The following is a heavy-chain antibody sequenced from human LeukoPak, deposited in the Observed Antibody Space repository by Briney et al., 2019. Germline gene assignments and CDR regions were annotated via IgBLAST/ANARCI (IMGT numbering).Heavy chain of an antibody. J-gene: IGHJ6*03. D-gene: IGHD2-15*01. CDR2: INHSGST. V-gene: IGHV4-34*01. CDR3: ARTSEGYCSGGNCWDYYYYMDV. Sequence: PSETLSLTCAVYGGSFSGYYWSWIRQPPGKGLEWIGEINHSGSTNYNPSLKSRVTISVDTSKNQFSLKLSSVTAADTAVYYCARTSEGYCSGGNCWDYYYYMDVWGKGTTVTVSS. CDR1: GGSFSGYY.